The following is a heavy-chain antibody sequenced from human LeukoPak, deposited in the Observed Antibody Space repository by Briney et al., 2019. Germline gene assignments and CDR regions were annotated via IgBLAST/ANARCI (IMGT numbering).Heavy chain of an antibody. CDR3: TTCGGDCYSNFDY. V-gene: IGHV3-73*01. CDR2: IRSKANIYAT. J-gene: IGHJ4*02. D-gene: IGHD2-21*02. Sequence: GGSLRLSCAASGFTFSGSAMHWVRQASGKGLEWVGRIRSKANIYATTYAASVKGRFTISGDDSKNTAYLQMNSLKTEDTAMYYCTTCGGDCYSNFDYWGQGTLVTVSS. CDR1: GFTFSGSA.